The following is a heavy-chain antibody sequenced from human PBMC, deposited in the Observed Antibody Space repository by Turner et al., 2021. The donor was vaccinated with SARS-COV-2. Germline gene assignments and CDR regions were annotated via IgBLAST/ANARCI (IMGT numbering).Heavy chain of an antibody. V-gene: IGHV3-21*01. CDR3: ARARWHYYDSSGYYPDAFDI. CDR1: GFTFSTYS. Sequence: EVQLVESGGGLVKPGGSLRLSCAASGFTFSTYSMNWVRQAPGKGLEGVSSISSSSSYKCYANSVKGRLTISRDNAKNSLYLQMNSLRAEDTAVYYCARARWHYYDSSGYYPDAFDIWGQGTMVTVSS. CDR2: ISSSSSYK. D-gene: IGHD3-22*01. J-gene: IGHJ3*02.